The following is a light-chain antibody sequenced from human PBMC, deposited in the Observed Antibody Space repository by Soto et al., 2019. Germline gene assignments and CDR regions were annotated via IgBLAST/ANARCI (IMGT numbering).Light chain of an antibody. CDR2: AAS. CDR3: QQSYSTPSIT. CDR1: QSISSY. V-gene: IGKV1-39*01. Sequence: DIQITQSPSSLSASVVDRVTITCRASQSISSYLNWYQQKPGKAPKLLIYAASSLQSGVPSRFSGSGSGTDFTLTISSLQPEDFATYYCQQSYSTPSITFGQGTRLE. J-gene: IGKJ5*01.